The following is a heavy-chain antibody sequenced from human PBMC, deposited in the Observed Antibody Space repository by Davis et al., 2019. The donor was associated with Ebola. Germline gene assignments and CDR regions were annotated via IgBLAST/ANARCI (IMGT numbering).Heavy chain of an antibody. V-gene: IGHV1-69*06. CDR1: GGTFSSYA. Sequence: AASVKVSCKASGGTFSSYAISWVRQAPGQGLEWMGGIIPIFGTANYAQKFQGRVTITADKSTSTAYMELSSLRSEDTAVYYCARGPWGWYFDYWGQGTLVTVSS. CDR3: ARGPWGWYFDY. CDR2: IIPIFGTA. J-gene: IGHJ4*02. D-gene: IGHD3-16*01.